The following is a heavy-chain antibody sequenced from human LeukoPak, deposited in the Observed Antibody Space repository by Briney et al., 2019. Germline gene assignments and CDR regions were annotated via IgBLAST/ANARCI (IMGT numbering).Heavy chain of an antibody. Sequence: PGGSLRLSCAASGFTFSSYGMHWVRQAPGKGLEWVASIRYDGSKKYYADSMTGRFTISRDNSKNTLYLEINSLRAEDTAVYYCAREAWGLTGRAPVIWGQGTLVTVSS. CDR1: GFTFSSYG. CDR2: IRYDGSKK. D-gene: IGHD1-14*01. V-gene: IGHV3-30*02. J-gene: IGHJ4*02. CDR3: AREAWGLTGRAPVI.